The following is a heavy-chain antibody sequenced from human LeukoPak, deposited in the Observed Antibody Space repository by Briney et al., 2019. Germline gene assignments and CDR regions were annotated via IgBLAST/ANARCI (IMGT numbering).Heavy chain of an antibody. CDR2: MNPTSGNT. D-gene: IGHD6-19*01. CDR3: ARGYSSGWYQDY. V-gene: IGHV1-8*01. Sequence: ASVKVSCKASGYTFTSYDINWVRQASGQGLEWMGWMNPTSGNTGYAQKFQGRVTMTRDTSISTAYMELSSLGSEDTAVYFCARGYSSGWYQDYWGQGTLVTVSS. J-gene: IGHJ4*02. CDR1: GYTFTSYD.